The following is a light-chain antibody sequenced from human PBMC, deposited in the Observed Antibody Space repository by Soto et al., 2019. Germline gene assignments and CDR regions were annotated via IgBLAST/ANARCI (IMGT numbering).Light chain of an antibody. Sequence: QSVLTQPPSASRSPRQSVTISCTGTSSDVGGYDYVSWYQQLPGKAPTLILYQVSKRSSGVPDRFSGSKSGSTASLTVSGLQAEDEADYYCSSYADNNNFVFGTGTKATVL. CDR3: SSYADNNNFV. J-gene: IGLJ1*01. V-gene: IGLV2-8*01. CDR2: QVS. CDR1: SSDVGGYDY.